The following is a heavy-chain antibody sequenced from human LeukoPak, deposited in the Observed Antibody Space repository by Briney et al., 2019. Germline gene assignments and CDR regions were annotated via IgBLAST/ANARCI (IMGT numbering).Heavy chain of an antibody. D-gene: IGHD5-24*01. CDR1: EFTVSSNY. Sequence: GGSLRLSCAASEFTVSSNYMSWVRQAPGKGLEWVSVIYSGGSTYYADSVKGRFTISRDNSKNTLYLQMNSLRAEDTAVYYCARSSPGGSWLGTFDIWGQGTMVTVSS. CDR2: IYSGGST. J-gene: IGHJ3*02. V-gene: IGHV3-53*01. CDR3: ARSSPGGSWLGTFDI.